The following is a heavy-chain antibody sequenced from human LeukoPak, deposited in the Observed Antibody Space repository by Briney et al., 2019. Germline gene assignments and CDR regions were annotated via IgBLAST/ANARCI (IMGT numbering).Heavy chain of an antibody. CDR2: IYPADSDA. CDR1: GYGFPNYW. D-gene: IGHD6-19*01. V-gene: IGHV5-51*01. J-gene: IGHJ4*02. CDR3: ARSSGSGWSFFDY. Sequence: GESLRISCKGSGYGFPNYWIGWLRQMPGNGLEWMGIIYPADSDARYSPSFQGQVTLSADKSISTAYLQWSSLKASDTAIYYCARSSGSGWSFFDYWGQGTLVTVSS.